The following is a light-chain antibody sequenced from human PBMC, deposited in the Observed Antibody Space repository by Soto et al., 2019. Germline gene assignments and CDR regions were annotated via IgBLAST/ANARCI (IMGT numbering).Light chain of an antibody. CDR2: KND. CDR3: ATWDARLSGVV. J-gene: IGLJ2*01. Sequence: QSVLTQPPSTSGTPGQRVTISCSGSSSNIVSNWVYWYQQVPGTAPKLLIYKNDRRPSGVPDRCSGSKSGTSASLAISGPRSEDEADYYCATWDARLSGVVFGGGTKLTVL. V-gene: IGLV1-47*01. CDR1: SSNIVSNW.